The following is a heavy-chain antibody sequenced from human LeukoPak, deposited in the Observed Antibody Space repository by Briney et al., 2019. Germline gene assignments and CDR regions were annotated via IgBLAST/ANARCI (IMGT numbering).Heavy chain of an antibody. V-gene: IGHV3-30*18. CDR2: IAYDANEK. J-gene: IGHJ3*02. Sequence: GGSLRLSCAASGFTFRSYGMHWVRQAPGKGLEWVSFIAYDANEKQNADSVKGRFTISRDNSKNTLYLQMNSLRAEDTAVYYCAKVSLGAFDTWGQGTMVTVSS. CDR3: AKVSLGAFDT. CDR1: GFTFRSYG. D-gene: IGHD3-16*01.